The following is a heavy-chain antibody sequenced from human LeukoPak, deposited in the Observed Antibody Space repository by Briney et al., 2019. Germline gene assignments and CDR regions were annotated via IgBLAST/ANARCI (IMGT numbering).Heavy chain of an antibody. CDR2: FSGSGVST. V-gene: IGHV3-23*01. D-gene: IGHD6-19*01. CDR3: AKDRRDSSGWYDCFDP. CDR1: GFTFTSHA. Sequence: GVSLRLSCAASGFTFTSHAMSWVRQAPGKGLEWVSGFSGSGVSTYYADSVKGRFTISRDNSKNTLSLQMNSLRAEDTAVYYCAKDRRDSSGWYDCFDPWGQGTLVTASS. J-gene: IGHJ5*01.